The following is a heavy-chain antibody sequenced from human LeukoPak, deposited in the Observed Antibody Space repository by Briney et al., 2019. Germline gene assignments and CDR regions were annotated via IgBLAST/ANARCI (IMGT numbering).Heavy chain of an antibody. V-gene: IGHV4-34*01. J-gene: IGHJ2*01. CDR1: GGSFSGYY. CDR3: ARGSGYFTFTARYFDL. D-gene: IGHD2/OR15-2a*01. Sequence: SETLSLTCAVYGGSFSGYYWSWIRQPPGKGLEWIGEINHSGSTNYNPSLKSRVTISVDTSKNQFSLKLSSVTAADTAVYYCARGSGYFTFTARYFDLWGRGTLVTVSS. CDR2: INHSGST.